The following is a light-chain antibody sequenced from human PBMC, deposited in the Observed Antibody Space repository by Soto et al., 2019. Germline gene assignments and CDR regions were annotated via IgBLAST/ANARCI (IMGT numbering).Light chain of an antibody. J-gene: IGKJ5*01. V-gene: IGKV3-15*01. Sequence: EIVMTQSPATLSVSPGERATLSCRASQSVSSNLAWYQRKPGQAHRLLIYGASTRATGIPARVSGSGSGTAFTLTISRLQSEDFAVYYCQQYKNGPPITFGQGTRLEIK. CDR2: GAS. CDR3: QQYKNGPPIT. CDR1: QSVSSN.